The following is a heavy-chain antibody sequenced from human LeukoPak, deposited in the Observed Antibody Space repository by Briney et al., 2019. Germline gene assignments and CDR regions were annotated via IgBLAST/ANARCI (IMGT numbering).Heavy chain of an antibody. CDR1: GGSISSGGYY. CDR3: ARIMNRPASGLPYFDS. CDR2: IYYSGST. Sequence: SETLSLTCTVSGGSISSGGYYWSWIRQHPGKGLEWIGYIYYSGSTYYNPSLKSRVTISVDTSKNQFSLKLSSVTAADTAVYYCARIMNRPASGLPYFDSWGQGTLVTVSS. V-gene: IGHV4-31*03. J-gene: IGHJ4*02. D-gene: IGHD6-13*01.